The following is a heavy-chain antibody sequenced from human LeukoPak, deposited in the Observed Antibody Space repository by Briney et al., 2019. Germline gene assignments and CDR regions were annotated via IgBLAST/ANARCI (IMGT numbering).Heavy chain of an antibody. J-gene: IGHJ5*02. D-gene: IGHD1-7*01. V-gene: IGHV3-74*01. CDR3: ARGTNSAFDP. Sequence: GGSLRLSCAASGFIFSACWMHWVRQAPGKGLVWVSRINSDGSSTSYADSVKGRFTISRDNAKNTLYLQMNSLRAEDTAVYYCARGTNSAFDPWGQGTLVTVSS. CDR2: INSDGSST. CDR1: GFIFSACW.